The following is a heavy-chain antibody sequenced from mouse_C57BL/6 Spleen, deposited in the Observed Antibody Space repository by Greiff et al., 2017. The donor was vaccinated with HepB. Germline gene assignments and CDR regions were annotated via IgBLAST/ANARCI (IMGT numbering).Heavy chain of an antibody. CDR2: IYPGDGDT. D-gene: IGHD1-1*01. Sequence: QVQLQQSGAELVKPGASVKISCKASGYAFSSYWMNWVKQRPGKGLEWIGQIYPGDGDTNYNGKFKGKATLTADKSSSTAYMQLSSLTSEDSAVYFCARSSITTVVSRFAYWGQGTLVTVSA. V-gene: IGHV1-80*01. CDR3: ARSSITTVVSRFAY. CDR1: GYAFSSYW. J-gene: IGHJ3*01.